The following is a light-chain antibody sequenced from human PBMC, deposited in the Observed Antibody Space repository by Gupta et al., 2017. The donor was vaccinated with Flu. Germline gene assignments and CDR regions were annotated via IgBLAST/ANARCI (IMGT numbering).Light chain of an antibody. Sequence: SYELTQPPPVSVSPGQTARITCSGDALPKQYVYWYQQKPGQAPVLVIYKDSERPSGIPERFSGSSSGTTVTLTISGVQAEDEADYYCQSADSSGTYEVFGGGTKLTVL. V-gene: IGLV3-25*02. CDR3: QSADSSGTYEV. CDR1: ALPKQY. J-gene: IGLJ3*02. CDR2: KDS.